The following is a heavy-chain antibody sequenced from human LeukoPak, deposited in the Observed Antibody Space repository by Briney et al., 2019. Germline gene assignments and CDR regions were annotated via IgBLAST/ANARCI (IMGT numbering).Heavy chain of an antibody. Sequence: GASVKVFCKASGYTFSSYGISWVRQAPGQGLEWMGWISVYNGITNYAQKLQGRVTMTTDTSTTTAFMELRSLRSDDTAVYYCARYHLAAVTGKKNYYFDYWGQGTLVTVSS. CDR2: ISVYNGIT. D-gene: IGHD6-19*01. CDR1: GYTFSSYG. CDR3: ARYHLAAVTGKKNYYFDY. V-gene: IGHV1-18*04. J-gene: IGHJ4*02.